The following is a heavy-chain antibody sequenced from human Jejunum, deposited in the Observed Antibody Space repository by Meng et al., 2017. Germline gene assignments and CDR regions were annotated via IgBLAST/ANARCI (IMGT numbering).Heavy chain of an antibody. J-gene: IGHJ4*02. V-gene: IGHV4-4*02. D-gene: IGHD5-12*01. CDR2: IYHSGRT. CDR3: ARGVGDIRVGFDY. CDR1: GDSISSTNW. Sequence: QLHLTQSGPGVGKPSGTLSLTCEVSGDSISSTNWWDWLRQPRGKGLEWIGEIYHSGRTNFNPSLESRVTISVDESKNQFSLTLNSVTAADTAVYYCARGVGDIRVGFDYWGQGILVTVSS.